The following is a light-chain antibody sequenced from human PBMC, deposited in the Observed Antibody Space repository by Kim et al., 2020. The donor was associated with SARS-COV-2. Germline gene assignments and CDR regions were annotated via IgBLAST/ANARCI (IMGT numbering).Light chain of an antibody. V-gene: IGLV4-60*03. CDR1: RERSSYI. Sequence: SSVKLTCTLSRERSSYIVEWHQQQPGKAPRYLMKLEGSGSYSKGSGVPDRFSGSTSGADRYLTISNLQSEDEADYYCETWDSNTRVFGGGTQLTVL. J-gene: IGLJ3*02. CDR3: ETWDSNTRV. CDR2: LEGSGSY.